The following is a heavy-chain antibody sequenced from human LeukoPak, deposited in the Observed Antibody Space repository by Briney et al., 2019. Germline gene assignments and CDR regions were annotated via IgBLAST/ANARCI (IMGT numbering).Heavy chain of an antibody. CDR1: GFTFGDYA. CDR3: AKGVGNSGYYYYFDH. J-gene: IGHJ4*02. CDR2: ISWNSGSI. D-gene: IGHD3-22*01. V-gene: IGHV3-9*03. Sequence: GGSLRLSCAASGFTFGDYAMHWVRQVPGKGLEWVSRISWNSGSIGYAASVKGRFMISRDTTKNSLYLQMNSLRPEDMALYYCAKGVGNSGYYYYFDHWGRGPLVPVSS.